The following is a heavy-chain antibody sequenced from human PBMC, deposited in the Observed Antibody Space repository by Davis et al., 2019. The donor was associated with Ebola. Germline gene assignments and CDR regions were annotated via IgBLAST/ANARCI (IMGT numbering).Heavy chain of an antibody. CDR3: ARDSCRSVTCYDYYYYMDV. Sequence: PGGSLRLSCAASGFTFSNHAIHWVRQAPGKGLEWVAVISYDGTNKYYADSAKGRFTISRDKSKNTLYLQMNSLRPEDTAVYFCARDSCRSVTCYDYYYYMDVWGKETTVTVSS. J-gene: IGHJ6*03. V-gene: IGHV3-30*04. CDR2: ISYDGTNK. D-gene: IGHD2-2*01. CDR1: GFTFSNHA.